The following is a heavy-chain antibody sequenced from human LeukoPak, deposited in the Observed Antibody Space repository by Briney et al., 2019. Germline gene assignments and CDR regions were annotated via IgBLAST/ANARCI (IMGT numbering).Heavy chain of an antibody. D-gene: IGHD6-19*01. Sequence: GGSLRLSCAASGFTFSSSSMNWVRQAPGKGLEWVSVVSSSGGSTYYADSVKGRFTISRDNSKNTLSLQMSSLRAEDTAVYYCASFTEIAVAGSFDYWGQGTLVTVSS. CDR1: GFTFSSSS. CDR2: VSSSGGST. CDR3: ASFTEIAVAGSFDY. J-gene: IGHJ4*02. V-gene: IGHV3-23*01.